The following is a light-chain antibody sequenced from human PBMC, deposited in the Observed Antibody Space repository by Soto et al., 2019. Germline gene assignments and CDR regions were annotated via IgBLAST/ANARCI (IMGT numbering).Light chain of an antibody. CDR1: GSNVGNHY. CDR3: GAWDDGRGAYV. Sequence: QSVLTQPPSVSAAPGQKVTISCAGSGSNVGNHYVSWYQQLPGTAPKLLIYDDNKRPSGIPDRFSGSKSATSATLGITGLQTGDEADYYCGAWDDGRGAYVFGPGTKVPVL. CDR2: DDN. J-gene: IGLJ1*01. V-gene: IGLV1-51*01.